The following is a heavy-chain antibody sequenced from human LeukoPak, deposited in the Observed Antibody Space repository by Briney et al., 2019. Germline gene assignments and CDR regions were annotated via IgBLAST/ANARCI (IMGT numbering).Heavy chain of an antibody. CDR2: IYYSGST. Sequence: SETLSLTCTVSGGSISSYYWSWIRQPPGKGLEWIGYIYYSGSTNYNPSLKSRVTISVDTSKNQFSLKLSSVTAADTAVYYCATCGSGYYYYMDVWGKGTTVTVSS. V-gene: IGHV4-59*01. CDR3: ATCGSGYYYYMDV. D-gene: IGHD3-22*01. CDR1: GGSISSYY. J-gene: IGHJ6*03.